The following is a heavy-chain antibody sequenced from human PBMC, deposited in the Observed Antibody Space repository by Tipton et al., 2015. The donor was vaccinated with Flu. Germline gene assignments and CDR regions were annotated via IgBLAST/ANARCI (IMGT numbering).Heavy chain of an antibody. V-gene: IGHV1-2*06. J-gene: IGHJ3*02. CDR3: ATYSSHWQGGAFDI. CDR2: INPNSGGT. Sequence: QLVQSGAEVKKTGASVKVSCKASGYTFTDYYLHWVRQAPGQGLEWMGRINPNSGGTNYAQKFQGRVTMTRDTSINTAYMELSRLRSDDAAVYYCATYSSHWQGGAFDIWGQGTMVTVSS. CDR1: GYTFTDYY. D-gene: IGHD6-13*01.